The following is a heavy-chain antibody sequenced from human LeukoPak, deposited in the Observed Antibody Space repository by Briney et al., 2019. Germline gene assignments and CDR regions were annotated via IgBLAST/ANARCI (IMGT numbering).Heavy chain of an antibody. CDR3: ARDAYNWNIDVFDI. Sequence: GGSLRLSCAASGFTFSSYAMHWVRQAPGKGLEWVAVISYDGSNKYYADSVKGRFTISRDNSKNTVYLQMNSLRAEDTAVYYCARDAYNWNIDVFDIWGQGTMVTVSS. CDR1: GFTFSSYA. J-gene: IGHJ3*02. D-gene: IGHD1/OR15-1a*01. CDR2: ISYDGSNK. V-gene: IGHV3-30*04.